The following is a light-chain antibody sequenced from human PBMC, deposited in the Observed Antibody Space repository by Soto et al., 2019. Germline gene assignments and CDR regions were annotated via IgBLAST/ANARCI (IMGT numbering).Light chain of an antibody. V-gene: IGKV4-1*01. J-gene: IGKJ1*01. CDR1: QSVLYSSNNENY. Sequence: DLVLTQSPEFLAVSLGERATLNCKSSQSVLYSSNNENYLAWYQQKPGKAPKLLIYKASTLESGVPSRFSGSGSGTEFTLTISSLQPEDFATYYCQQYNSYSQTFGQGTKVDIK. CDR2: KAS. CDR3: QQYNSYSQT.